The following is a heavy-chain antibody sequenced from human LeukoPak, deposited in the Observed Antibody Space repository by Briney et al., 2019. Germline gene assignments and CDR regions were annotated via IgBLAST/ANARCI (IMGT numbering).Heavy chain of an antibody. J-gene: IGHJ6*04. Sequence: GESLKISCKGSGYSFTSYWISWVRQMPGKGLEWMGRIDPSDSYTNYSPSFQGHVTIPADKSISTAYLQWSSLKASDTAMYYCAGTTGVLYDILTGNYYYYGMDVWGKGTTVTVSS. CDR1: GYSFTSYW. CDR3: AGTTGVLYDILTGNYYYYGMDV. CDR2: IDPSDSYT. D-gene: IGHD3-9*01. V-gene: IGHV5-10-1*01.